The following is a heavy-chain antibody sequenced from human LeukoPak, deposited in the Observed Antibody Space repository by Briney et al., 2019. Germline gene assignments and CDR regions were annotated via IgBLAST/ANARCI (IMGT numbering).Heavy chain of an antibody. CDR2: IYYSGST. V-gene: IGHV4-59*01. Sequence: PSETLSLTSSVAGGSISSYYWRSIRQPPGKGLEWIGYIYYSGSTNYNPSLKSRVTISVDTSKNQFSLKLSSVTAADTAVYYCARGTAVAGVDYWVQGTLVTVSS. CDR1: GGSISSYY. D-gene: IGHD6-19*01. J-gene: IGHJ4*02. CDR3: ARGTAVAGVDY.